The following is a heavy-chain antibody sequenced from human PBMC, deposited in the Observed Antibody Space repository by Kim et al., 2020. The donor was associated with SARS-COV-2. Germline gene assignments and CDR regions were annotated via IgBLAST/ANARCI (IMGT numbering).Heavy chain of an antibody. CDR3: ARDRVIERDDYYDY. V-gene: IGHV1-69*04. J-gene: IGHJ4*02. Sequence: AQKFQGRVTITADKSTSTAYMELSSLRSEDTAVYYCARDRVIERDDYYDYWGQGTLVTVSS. D-gene: IGHD1-1*01.